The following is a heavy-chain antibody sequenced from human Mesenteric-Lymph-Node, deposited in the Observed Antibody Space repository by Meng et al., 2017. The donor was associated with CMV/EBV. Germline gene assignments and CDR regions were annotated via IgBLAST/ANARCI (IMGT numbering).Heavy chain of an antibody. CDR2: INPNSDGT. V-gene: IGHV1-2*02. D-gene: IGHD3-10*01. CDR1: GYTFTGYY. CDR3: ARDSAGVYYYDP. Sequence: ASVKVSCKASGYTFTGYYMHWVRQAPGQGLEWMGWINPNSDGTNYAQSFQGRVSMTRDTSINTAYMELSSLRSDDTAVYYCARDSAGVYYYDPWGQGTLVTVSS. J-gene: IGHJ5*02.